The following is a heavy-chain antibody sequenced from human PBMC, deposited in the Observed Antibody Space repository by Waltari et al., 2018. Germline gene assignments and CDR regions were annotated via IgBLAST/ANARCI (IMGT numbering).Heavy chain of an antibody. CDR1: GGSISSYY. J-gene: IGHJ2*01. CDR2: IYYSGST. D-gene: IGHD3-10*01. Sequence: QVQLQESGPGLVKPSETLSLTCTVSGGSISSYYWSWIRQPPGKGLEWIGYIYYSGSTNYNPSRKGRCSIAVDTSKNRCSLKLSSVTAADTAVYYCARLSLLWFGEPSRYFDLWGRGTLVTVSS. V-gene: IGHV4-59*08. CDR3: ARLSLLWFGEPSRYFDL.